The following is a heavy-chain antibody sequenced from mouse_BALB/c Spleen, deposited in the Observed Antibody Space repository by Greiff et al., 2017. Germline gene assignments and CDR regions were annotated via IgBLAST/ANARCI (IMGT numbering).Heavy chain of an antibody. J-gene: IGHJ3*01. Sequence: EVQLQESGGGLVQPGGSRKLSCAASGFTFSSFGMHWVRQAPAKGLEWVAYISSGSSTIYYADTVKGRFTISRDNPKNTLFLQMTSLRSEDTAMYYCAPGAFAYWGQGTLVTVSA. CDR2: ISSGSSTI. CDR3: APGAFAY. CDR1: GFTFSSFG. V-gene: IGHV5-17*02. D-gene: IGHD4-1*01.